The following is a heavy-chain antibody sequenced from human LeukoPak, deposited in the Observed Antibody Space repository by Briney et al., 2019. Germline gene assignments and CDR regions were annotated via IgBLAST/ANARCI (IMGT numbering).Heavy chain of an antibody. D-gene: IGHD4-23*01. V-gene: IGHV4-59*01. J-gene: IGHJ4*02. Sequence: SETLSLTCTVSGASLSSYYWTWIRQPPGKGLEWIGYIFYSGSTKYSPSLKSRVTISMDTSKNQFSLKMSSVTAADTAVYYCAGDSDYGGTFDYWGQGTLVTVSS. CDR2: IFYSGST. CDR1: GASLSSYY. CDR3: AGDSDYGGTFDY.